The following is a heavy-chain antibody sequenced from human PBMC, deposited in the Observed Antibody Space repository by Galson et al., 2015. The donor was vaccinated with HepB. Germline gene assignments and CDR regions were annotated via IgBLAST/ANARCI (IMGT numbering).Heavy chain of an antibody. V-gene: IGHV1-18*04. CDR2: ISAYNGNT. Sequence: SVKVSCKASGYTFTSYGISWVRQAPGQGLEWMGWISAYNGNTNYAQKLQGRVTITTDTSTSTAYMELRSLRSDDTAVYYCARGVADYGDYVVDYWGQGTLVTVSS. CDR1: GYTFTSYG. J-gene: IGHJ4*02. D-gene: IGHD4-17*01. CDR3: ARGVADYGDYVVDY.